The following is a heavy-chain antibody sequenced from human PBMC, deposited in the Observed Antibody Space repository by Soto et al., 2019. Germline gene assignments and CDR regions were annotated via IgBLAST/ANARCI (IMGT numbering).Heavy chain of an antibody. Sequence: GGSLRLSCAASGFTFSSYAMHWVRQAPGKGLEWVAVISYDGSNKYYADSVKGRFTISRDNSKNTLYLQMNSLRAEDTAVYYCARASASYYDILTGYLDYWGQGTLVTVSS. CDR3: ARASASYYDILTGYLDY. V-gene: IGHV3-30*04. CDR1: GFTFSSYA. D-gene: IGHD3-9*01. CDR2: ISYDGSNK. J-gene: IGHJ4*02.